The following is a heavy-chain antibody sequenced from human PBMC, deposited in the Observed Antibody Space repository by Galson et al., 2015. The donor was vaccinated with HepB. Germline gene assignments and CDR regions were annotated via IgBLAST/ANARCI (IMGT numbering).Heavy chain of an antibody. V-gene: IGHV1-69*13. CDR3: ASGTGYCSSTSCYTGPKLFDY. D-gene: IGHD2-2*02. Sequence: SVKVSCKASGGTFSSYAISWVRQAPGQGLEWMGGIIPIFGTANYAQKFQGRVTITADESTSTAYMELSSLRSEDTAVYYCASGTGYCSSTSCYTGPKLFDYWGQGTLVTVSS. J-gene: IGHJ4*02. CDR1: GGTFSSYA. CDR2: IIPIFGTA.